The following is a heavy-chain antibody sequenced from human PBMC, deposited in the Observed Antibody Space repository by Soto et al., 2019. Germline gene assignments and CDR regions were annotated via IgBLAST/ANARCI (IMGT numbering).Heavy chain of an antibody. CDR2: IDWDDDK. D-gene: IGHD6-19*01. J-gene: IGHJ4*02. V-gene: IGHV2-70*04. CDR1: WFSLSTSGMR. CDR3: ALTKTWYSSDADY. Sequence: PTLGNTTQTLTLTCTLSWFSLSTSGMRVSWIRQPPGKALEWLARIDWDDDKLYSTSLKTRLTISKDTSKNQVVLTMTNMDPVDTATYYCALTKTWYSSDADYWGQGTLVTVSS.